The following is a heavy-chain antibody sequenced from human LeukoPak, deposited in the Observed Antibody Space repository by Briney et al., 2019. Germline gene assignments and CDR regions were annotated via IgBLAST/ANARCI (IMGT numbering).Heavy chain of an antibody. Sequence: SETLSLTCTVSGGSISSYYWSWIRQPAGKGLEWIGRIYSSGSTNYNPSLKSRVTISVDTSKNQFSLKLRSVTAADTAVYYCASGSWSSYYFHYWGQGTLVTVSS. V-gene: IGHV4-4*07. J-gene: IGHJ4*02. CDR3: ASGSWSSYYFHY. CDR1: GGSISSYY. CDR2: IYSSGST. D-gene: IGHD6-6*01.